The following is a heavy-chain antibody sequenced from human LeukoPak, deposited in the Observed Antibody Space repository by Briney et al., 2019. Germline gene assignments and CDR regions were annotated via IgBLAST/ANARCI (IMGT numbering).Heavy chain of an antibody. V-gene: IGHV3-23*01. CDR3: AAKYDILTGYYQGFNP. CDR1: GFTFSSYA. J-gene: IGHJ5*02. CDR2: ISGSGGST. D-gene: IGHD3-9*01. Sequence: GGSLRLSCAASGFTFSSYAMSWVRQAPGKGLEWVSAISGSGGSTYYADSVKGRFTISRDNSKNTLYLQMNSLRAEDTAVYYCAAKYDILTGYYQGFNPWGQGTLVTVSS.